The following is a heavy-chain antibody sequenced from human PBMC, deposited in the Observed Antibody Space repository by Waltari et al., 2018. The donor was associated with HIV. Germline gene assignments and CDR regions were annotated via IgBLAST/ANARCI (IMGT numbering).Heavy chain of an antibody. D-gene: IGHD4-17*01. Sequence: EVQLVESGGGLVKPGGSLRLSCAVSGFTFSNAWMSWVRPAPGKGLEWVGRIKSKSDGGTTDYGAPVKGRVTISRDDSKSTLYLQMNSLKTEDTAVYYCTTDPDYGGSPEVDYWGQGTLVTVSS. J-gene: IGHJ4*02. CDR3: TTDPDYGGSPEVDY. CDR2: IKSKSDGGTT. V-gene: IGHV3-15*01. CDR1: GFTFSNAW.